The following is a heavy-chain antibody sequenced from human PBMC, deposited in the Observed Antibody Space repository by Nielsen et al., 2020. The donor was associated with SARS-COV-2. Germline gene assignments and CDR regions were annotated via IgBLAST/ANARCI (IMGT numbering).Heavy chain of an antibody. D-gene: IGHD6-19*01. V-gene: IGHV3-48*03. J-gene: IGHJ3*02. Sequence: GGSLRLSCAASGFPFSSYEMNWVRQAPGKALEWLSYIDGNGRNIFYPDSVKGRFTISRDNAKNSLYLQMNSLRAEDTAVYYCARESVTGTDAFDIWGQGTVVTVSS. CDR1: GFPFSSYE. CDR2: IDGNGRNI. CDR3: ARESVTGTDAFDI.